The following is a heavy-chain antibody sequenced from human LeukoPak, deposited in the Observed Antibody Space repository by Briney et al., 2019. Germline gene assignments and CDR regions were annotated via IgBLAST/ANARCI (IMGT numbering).Heavy chain of an antibody. CDR2: INHSGST. D-gene: IGHD3-3*01. CDR1: GGSISSGSYY. CDR3: ARGGYYDFWSGFRGFDY. J-gene: IGHJ4*02. Sequence: SETLSLTCTVSGGSISSGSYYWSWIRQPPGKGLEWIGEINHSGSTNYNPSLKSRVTISVDTSKNQFSLKLSSVTAADTAVYYCARGGYYDFWSGFRGFDYWGQGTLVTVSS. V-gene: IGHV4-39*07.